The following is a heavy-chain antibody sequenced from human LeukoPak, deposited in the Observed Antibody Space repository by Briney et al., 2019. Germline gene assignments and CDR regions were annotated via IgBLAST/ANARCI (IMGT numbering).Heavy chain of an antibody. V-gene: IGHV4-30-2*01. CDR1: GGSISSGGSS. J-gene: IGHJ6*02. CDR2: IYHSGST. D-gene: IGHD2-2*01. Sequence: PSQTLSLTCAVSGGSISSGGSSWSWIRQPPGKGLEWIGYIYHSGSTYYNPSLKSRVTISVDRSKNQFSLKLSSVTAADTAVYYCARGSSTSSYHYYYYGMDVWGQGTTVTVSS. CDR3: ARGSSTSSYHYYYYGMDV.